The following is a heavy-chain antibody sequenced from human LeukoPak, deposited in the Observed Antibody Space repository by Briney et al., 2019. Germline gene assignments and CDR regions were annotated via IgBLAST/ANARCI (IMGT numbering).Heavy chain of an antibody. CDR2: INPNSGGT. V-gene: IGHV1-2*02. CDR1: GYTFTGYY. CDR3: ARGGKNDYVWGSYLAIHFDY. J-gene: IGHJ4*02. D-gene: IGHD3-16*02. Sequence: ASVKVSCKASGYTFTGYYMHWVRQAPGQGLEWMGWINPNSGGTNYAQKFQGRVTMTRDTSISTAYMELRSLRSDDTAVYYCARGGKNDYVWGSYLAIHFDYWGQGTLVTVSS.